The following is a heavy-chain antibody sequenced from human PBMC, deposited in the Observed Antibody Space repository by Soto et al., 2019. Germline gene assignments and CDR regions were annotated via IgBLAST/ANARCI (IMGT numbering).Heavy chain of an antibody. CDR2: LFYSVGT. V-gene: IGHV4-39*07. Sequence: KASETLSLTCSVSGDSISTSNYYWSWIRQPPGKGLEWIGHLFYSVGTYYTPSLKRRVSISVDTFKNEFSLKLTSITDADTAIYFCARRGGGDYLFDAWGQGVLVTVSS. D-gene: IGHD4-17*01. CDR3: ARRGGGDYLFDA. J-gene: IGHJ4*02. CDR1: GDSISTSNYY.